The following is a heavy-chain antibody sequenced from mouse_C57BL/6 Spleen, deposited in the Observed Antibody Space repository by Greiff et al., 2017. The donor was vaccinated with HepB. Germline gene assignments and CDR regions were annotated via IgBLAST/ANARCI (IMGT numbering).Heavy chain of an antibody. J-gene: IGHJ4*01. CDR3: AIYGNYYAMDY. Sequence: EVQLMESGGGLVKPGGSLKLSCAASGFTFSDYGMHWVRQAPEKGLEWVAYISSGSSTIYYADTVKGRFTISRDNAKNTLFLQMTSLRSEDTAMYYCAIYGNYYAMDYWGQGTSVTVSS. V-gene: IGHV5-17*01. CDR2: ISSGSSTI. D-gene: IGHD2-1*01. CDR1: GFTFSDYG.